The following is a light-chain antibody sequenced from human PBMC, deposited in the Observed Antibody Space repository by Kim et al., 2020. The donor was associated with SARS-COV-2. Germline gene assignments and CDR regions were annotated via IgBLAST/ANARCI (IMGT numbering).Light chain of an antibody. CDR1: QSVGSSY. CDR2: SAS. CDR3: HQYGTSPMYT. Sequence: EIVLTQTPGTPSLSPGERATLSCRASQSVGSSYLACYQQKPGQAPRLLIYSASSRATGIPDRFSGSGSGTDFTLTISRLEPEDFAVYYCHQYGTSPMYTFGQGTKLEI. J-gene: IGKJ2*01. V-gene: IGKV3-20*01.